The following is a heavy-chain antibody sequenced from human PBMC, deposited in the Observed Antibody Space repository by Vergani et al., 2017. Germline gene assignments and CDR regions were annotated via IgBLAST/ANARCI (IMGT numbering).Heavy chain of an antibody. Sequence: QVQLQQWGAGLLKPSETLSLTCAVYGGSFSGYYWSWICQPPGKGLEWIGEINHSGSTNYNPSLKSRVTISVDTSKNQFSLKLSSVTAADTAVYYCASLKPAATNYYYYYMDVWGKGTTVTVSS. CDR3: ASLKPAATNYYYYYMDV. J-gene: IGHJ6*03. D-gene: IGHD2-2*01. V-gene: IGHV4-34*01. CDR2: INHSGST. CDR1: GGSFSGYY.